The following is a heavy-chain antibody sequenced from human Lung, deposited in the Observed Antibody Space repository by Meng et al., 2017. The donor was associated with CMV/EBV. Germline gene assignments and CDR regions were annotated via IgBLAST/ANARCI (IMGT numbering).Heavy chain of an antibody. V-gene: IGHV1-18*01. CDR2: ISAYNGNT. CDR3: AREGYCSSTSCYTSRYYYYYGMDV. D-gene: IGHD2-2*02. CDR1: GYTFTSYG. J-gene: IGHJ6*02. Sequence: SVKVSCKASGYTFTSYGISWVRQAPGQGLDWMGWISAYNGNTNYAQKLQGRVTMTTDTSTSTAYMELRSLRSDDTAVYYCAREGYCSSTSCYTSRYYYYYGMDVWGQGTTVTVSS.